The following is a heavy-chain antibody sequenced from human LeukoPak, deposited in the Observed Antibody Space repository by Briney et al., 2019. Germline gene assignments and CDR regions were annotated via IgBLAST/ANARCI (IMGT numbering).Heavy chain of an antibody. CDR3: ARNYYDSSGVAFDI. Sequence: GGSLRLSCAASGFTFSDYYMSWLRQAPGKGLEWVSYISSSGNTIYYADSVKGRFTISRDNAKNSLYLQMNSLRAEDTAVYYCARNYYDSSGVAFDIWGQGTMVTVSS. CDR2: ISSSGNTI. J-gene: IGHJ3*02. CDR1: GFTFSDYY. D-gene: IGHD3-22*01. V-gene: IGHV3-11*01.